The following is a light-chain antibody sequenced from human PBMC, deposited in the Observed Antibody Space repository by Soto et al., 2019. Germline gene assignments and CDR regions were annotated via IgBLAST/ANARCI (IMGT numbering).Light chain of an antibody. CDR2: GAP. V-gene: IGKV1-5*01. J-gene: IGKJ4*01. Sequence: DIQMTQSPSTLSASVGDRVTITCRASQSFSTWLAWYQQKPGKAPKLLIYGAPSLESGVPSRFSGSESGTECTLTISSLQPDDFASYYCQQYNSYPTFGGGTKVEIK. CDR1: QSFSTW. CDR3: QQYNSYPT.